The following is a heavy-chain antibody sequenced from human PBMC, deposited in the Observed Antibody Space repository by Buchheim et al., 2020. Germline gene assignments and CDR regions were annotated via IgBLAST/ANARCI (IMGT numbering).Heavy chain of an antibody. Sequence: QVQLLQSGAEVRKAGASVKVSCKTSGYALSRYAMHWVRQVPGQSLEWMGWINGGNGYTKYSPKFQGRVTITRDTSASTVSMELSSLTSEDTAVYYCARDRSSVHYENNDYWGQGT. D-gene: IGHD3-22*01. CDR2: INGGNGYT. CDR3: ARDRSSVHYENNDY. CDR1: GYALSRYA. J-gene: IGHJ4*02. V-gene: IGHV1-3*01.